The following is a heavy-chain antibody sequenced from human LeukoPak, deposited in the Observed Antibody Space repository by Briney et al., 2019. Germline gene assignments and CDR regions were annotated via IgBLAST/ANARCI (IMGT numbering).Heavy chain of an antibody. CDR1: GFTFSSYA. CDR2: IYSGGST. D-gene: IGHD3-9*01. CDR3: ARGNYDILTGERY. J-gene: IGHJ4*02. V-gene: IGHV3-53*01. Sequence: TGGSLRLSCAASGFTFSSYAMSWVRQAPGKGLEWVSVIYSGGSTYYADSVKGRFTISRDNSKNTLYLQMNSLRAEDTAVYYCARGNYDILTGERYWGQGTLVTVSS.